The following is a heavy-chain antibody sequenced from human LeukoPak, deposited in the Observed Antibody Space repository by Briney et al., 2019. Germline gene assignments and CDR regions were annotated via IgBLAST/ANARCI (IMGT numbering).Heavy chain of an antibody. CDR2: ISYDGSNK. V-gene: IGHV3-30-3*01. Sequence: PGGSLRLSCAASGFTFSSYAMHWVRQAPGKGLEWVAVISYDGSNKYYADSVKGRFTISRDNSKNTLYLQMNSLRAEDTAVYYCAREGGLYYYDSSGLDFDYWGQGTLVTVSS. CDR3: AREGGLYYYDSSGLDFDY. D-gene: IGHD3-22*01. J-gene: IGHJ4*02. CDR1: GFTFSSYA.